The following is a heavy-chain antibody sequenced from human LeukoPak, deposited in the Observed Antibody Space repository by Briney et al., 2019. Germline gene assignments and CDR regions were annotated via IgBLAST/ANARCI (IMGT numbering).Heavy chain of an antibody. CDR1: GFTFSSYA. CDR2: ISGSGGST. J-gene: IGHJ6*02. CDR3: AAAYFGVDQYYYGLDV. V-gene: IGHV3-23*01. D-gene: IGHD3-3*01. Sequence: GGSLRLSCAASGFTFSSYAMSWVRQPPGRGLEWVSAISGSGGSTYYADSVKGRFTISRDNSKNTLYLQMNSLRAEDTAVYYCAAAYFGVDQYYYGLDVWGQGTTVTVSS.